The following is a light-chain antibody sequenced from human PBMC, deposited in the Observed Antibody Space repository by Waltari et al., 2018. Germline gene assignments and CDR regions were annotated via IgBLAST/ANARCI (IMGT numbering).Light chain of an antibody. CDR3: SSYVGADTAV. V-gene: IGLV2-8*01. CDR1: ARDIGAHDS. CDR2: DVN. J-gene: IGLJ1*01. Sequence: QSALTQPPSASGSPGPSITIPCTGSARDIGAHDSVSWYQQHPGKAPKLLLYDVNRRPSGVPFRFSGSKSGNTASLTVSGLQTEDEADYYCSSYVGADTAVFGPGTKVTVL.